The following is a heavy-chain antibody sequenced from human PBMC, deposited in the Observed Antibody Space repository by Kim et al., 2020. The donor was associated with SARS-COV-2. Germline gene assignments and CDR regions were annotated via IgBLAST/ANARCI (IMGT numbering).Heavy chain of an antibody. V-gene: IGHV3-7*01. CDR3: ARDRVATRILFIGDYYYGMDV. D-gene: IGHD5-12*01. CDR1: GFTFSSYW. J-gene: IGHJ6*02. CDR2: IKQDGSEK. Sequence: GGSLRLSCAASGFTFSSYWMSWVRQAPGKGLEWVANIKQDGSEKYYVDSVKGRFTISRDNAKNSLYLQMNSLRAEDTAVYYCARDRVATRILFIGDYYYGMDVWGQGTTVTVSS.